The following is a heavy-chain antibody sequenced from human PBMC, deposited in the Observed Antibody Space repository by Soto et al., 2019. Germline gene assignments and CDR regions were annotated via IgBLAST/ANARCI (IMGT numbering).Heavy chain of an antibody. CDR1: GFTFGDDA. Sequence: SLRLSCTASGFTFGDDAMSWFRQAPGKGLEWVGFIRSKAYGGTTEYAASVKGRFTISRDGSKSIAYLQMNSLKTEDTAVYYCTRVHDYDSSGYNYWGQGTLVTVSS. D-gene: IGHD3-22*01. V-gene: IGHV3-49*01. CDR3: TRVHDYDSSGYNY. J-gene: IGHJ4*02. CDR2: IRSKAYGGTT.